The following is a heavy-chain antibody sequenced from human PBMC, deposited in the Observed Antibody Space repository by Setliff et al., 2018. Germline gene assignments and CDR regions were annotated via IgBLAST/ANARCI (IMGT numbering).Heavy chain of an antibody. CDR2: IYSNENT. Sequence: SETLSLTCTVSGASLRSGSNYWGWFRQPAGKGLEWIGRIYSNENTNYNPSLKSRVTMSIDTSKNQLSLKLSSVTAADTAVYYCARSMIQRNYYCGLDVWGQGTTVTVSS. CDR1: GASLRSGSNY. J-gene: IGHJ6*02. V-gene: IGHV4-61*02. D-gene: IGHD3-16*01. CDR3: ARSMIQRNYYCGLDV.